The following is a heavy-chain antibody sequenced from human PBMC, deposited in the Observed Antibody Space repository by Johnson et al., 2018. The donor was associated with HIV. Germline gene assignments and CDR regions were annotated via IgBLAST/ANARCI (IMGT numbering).Heavy chain of an antibody. D-gene: IGHD3-9*01. CDR3: AKGDLTGWSTDALDI. CDR1: GFTFASYA. J-gene: IGHJ3*02. V-gene: IGHV3-7*03. CDR2: IKQDGSEK. Sequence: VQVVESGGGLVQPGGSLRLSCAASGFTFASYAMSWVRQAPGKGLEWVANIKQDGSEKYYADSVKGRFTISRDKAKNSLYLQMSSLRPEDTALYYCAKGDLTGWSTDALDIRGQGTMVTVSS.